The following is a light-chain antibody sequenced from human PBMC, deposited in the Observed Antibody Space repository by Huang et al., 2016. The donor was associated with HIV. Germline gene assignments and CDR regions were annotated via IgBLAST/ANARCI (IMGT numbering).Light chain of an antibody. J-gene: IGKJ1*01. V-gene: IGKV3-20*01. CDR2: GAS. Sequence: EIVLTQSPGTLSLSPGERATLSCRASQSVRSSYLAWYQQKPGQAPRLLIYGASSRATGIPDRCSGSGSGTDFSLTISRLEPEDFAVYYCQQYGSSPRTFGQGTKVEIK. CDR1: QSVRSSY. CDR3: QQYGSSPRT.